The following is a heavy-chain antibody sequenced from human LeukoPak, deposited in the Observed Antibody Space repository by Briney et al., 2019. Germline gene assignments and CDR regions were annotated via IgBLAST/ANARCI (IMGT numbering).Heavy chain of an antibody. J-gene: IGHJ4*02. V-gene: IGHV3-53*01. CDR2: IYSDGST. CDR3: ARGYRSGGSCYAFDH. D-gene: IGHD2-15*01. Sequence: GGSLRLSCAASKFTVSSNYMSWVRQAPGKGLEWVSLIYSDGSTYYADSVKGRFTISRDKSKNTLYLQMNSLRAEDTAMYYCARGYRSGGSCYAFDHWGQGTLVTVSS. CDR1: KFTVSSNY.